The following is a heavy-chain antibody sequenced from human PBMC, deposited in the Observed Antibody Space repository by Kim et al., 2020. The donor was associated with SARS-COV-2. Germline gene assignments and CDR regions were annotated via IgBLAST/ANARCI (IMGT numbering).Heavy chain of an antibody. D-gene: IGHD2-2*01. CDR2: ISSSSSYT. Sequence: GGSLRLSCAASGFTFSDYYMSWIRQAPGKGLEWVSSISSSSSYTNYADSVKGRFTISRDKAKNSLYLQMNSLRAEDTAVYYCAREWVVPAATAFDIWGQGTMVTVSS. J-gene: IGHJ3*02. V-gene: IGHV3-11*06. CDR1: GFTFSDYY. CDR3: AREWVVPAATAFDI.